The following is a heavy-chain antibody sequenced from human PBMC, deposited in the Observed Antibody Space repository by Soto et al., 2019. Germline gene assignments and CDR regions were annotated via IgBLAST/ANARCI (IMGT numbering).Heavy chain of an antibody. CDR1: GFPFDDYA. CDR3: ASPGHDSTNGIDY. Sequence: GGSLRLSCAASGFPFDDYAMHWVRQTPGKGLEWVSGISFNSGSIGYADSVKGRFTISRDNAKNSLYLQMNSLRAEDTALYYCASPGHDSTNGIDYWGQGTLITVSS. J-gene: IGHJ4*02. V-gene: IGHV3-9*01. CDR2: ISFNSGSI. D-gene: IGHD2-8*01.